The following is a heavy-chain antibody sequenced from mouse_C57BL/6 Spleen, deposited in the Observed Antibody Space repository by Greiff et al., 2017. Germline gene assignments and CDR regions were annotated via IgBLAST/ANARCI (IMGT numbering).Heavy chain of an antibody. Sequence: QVQLQQPGPELVMPGASVKLSCKASGYTFTSYCMHWVKQRPGQGLEWIGEIDPSDSYTNYNQKFKGKSTLTVDKSSSTAYMQLSSLTSEDSAVYYGAKEDDYDGGVPGFDYWGQGTLVTVSA. V-gene: IGHV1-69*01. J-gene: IGHJ3*01. D-gene: IGHD2-4*01. CDR3: AKEDDYDGGVPGFDY. CDR1: GYTFTSYC. CDR2: IDPSDSYT.